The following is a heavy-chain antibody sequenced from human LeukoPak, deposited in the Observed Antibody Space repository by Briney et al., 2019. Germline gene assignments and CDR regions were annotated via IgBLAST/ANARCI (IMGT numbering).Heavy chain of an antibody. CDR2: IKQDGSEK. J-gene: IGHJ6*03. D-gene: IGHD4-11*01. CDR1: GFTFSSYW. Sequence: GGSLRLSCAASGFTFSSYWMSWVRQAPGKGLEWVAHIKQDGSEKYYVDSVKGRFTISRDNAKNSLYLQMNSLRAEDTAVYYCARVEGRVTTYYYYYYYMDVWGKGTTVSVSS. V-gene: IGHV3-7*04. CDR3: ARVEGRVTTYYYYYYYMDV.